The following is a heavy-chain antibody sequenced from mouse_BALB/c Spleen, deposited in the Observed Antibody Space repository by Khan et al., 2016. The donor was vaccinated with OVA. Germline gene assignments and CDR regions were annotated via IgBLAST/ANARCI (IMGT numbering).Heavy chain of an antibody. J-gene: IGHJ3*01. CDR2: INPSTDYT. CDR3: VNHGSSSAWFTY. Sequence: VQLQESGAELAKPGASVKMSCKASGYTFTNYWMHWVKQRPGQGLEWIRYINPSTDYTEYNQKFKDKATLTADKSSSTTYMQLTSLTSDDSSLYYCVNHGSSSAWFTYWGQGTLVTVSA. V-gene: IGHV1-7*01. CDR1: GYTFTNYW. D-gene: IGHD1-1*01.